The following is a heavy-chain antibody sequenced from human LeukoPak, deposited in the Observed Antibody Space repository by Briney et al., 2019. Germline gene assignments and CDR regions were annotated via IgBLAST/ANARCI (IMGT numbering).Heavy chain of an antibody. J-gene: IGHJ4*02. V-gene: IGHV3-23*01. Sequence: GGSLRLSCVASGFTFSTFSSYGMTWVRQAPEKGLEWVSGISGSGGSTYYADSVKGRFTISRDNSKNTLYLQMNNLRAEDTAVYYCAKDHSSSWFHGDADYWGQGTLVTVSS. CDR3: AKDHSSSWFHGDADY. D-gene: IGHD6-13*01. CDR2: ISGSGGST. CDR1: GFTFSTFSSYG.